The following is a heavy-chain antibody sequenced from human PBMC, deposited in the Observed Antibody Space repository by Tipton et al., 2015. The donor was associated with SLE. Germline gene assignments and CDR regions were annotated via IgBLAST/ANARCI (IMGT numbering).Heavy chain of an antibody. D-gene: IGHD4-17*01. Sequence: GLVKPSETLSLTCTVSGASISTYYWSWIRQAPGKGLEWIGYIYGGGGTHYNPSLHSRVTVSVDASKNQFSLRLTSVTAADTAVYYCAKDYNHDNADYNWGQGTLVIVSS. CDR3: AKDYNHDNADYN. CDR2: IYGGGGT. V-gene: IGHV4-4*08. J-gene: IGHJ4*02. CDR1: GASISTYY.